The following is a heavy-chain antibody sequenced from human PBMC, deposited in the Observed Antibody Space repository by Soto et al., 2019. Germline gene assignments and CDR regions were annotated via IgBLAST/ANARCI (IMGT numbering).Heavy chain of an antibody. CDR2: IYFSGST. J-gene: IGHJ4*02. CDR3: ARARSGDFDY. Sequence: SETLSLTCTVSGGSISSGGYYWSWIRQHPGKGLEWIGYIYFSGSTYYNPSLKSRVTISVDTSKNQFSLKLSSVTAADTAVYYCARARSGDFDYWGQGTLVTVSS. D-gene: IGHD3-3*01. V-gene: IGHV4-31*03. CDR1: GGSISSGGYY.